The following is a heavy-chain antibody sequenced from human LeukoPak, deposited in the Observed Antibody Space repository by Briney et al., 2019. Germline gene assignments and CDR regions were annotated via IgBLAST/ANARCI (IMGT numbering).Heavy chain of an antibody. Sequence: GASVKVSCKASGYTFTGYYMHWVRQAPGQGLEWMGWINPNSGGTNYAQKFQGRVTMTRDTSISTAYMELSRLRSDDTAVYYCARGTLAAPYYYYYYMDVWGKGTTVTVSS. D-gene: IGHD6-13*01. J-gene: IGHJ6*03. CDR1: GYTFTGYY. CDR2: INPNSGGT. CDR3: ARGTLAAPYYYYYYMDV. V-gene: IGHV1-2*02.